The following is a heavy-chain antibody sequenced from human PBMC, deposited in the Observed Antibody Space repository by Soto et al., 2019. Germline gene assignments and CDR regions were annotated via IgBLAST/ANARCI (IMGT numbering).Heavy chain of an antibody. D-gene: IGHD5-18*01. Sequence: GSLRLSCAASGFTFSSYGMHWVRQAPGKGLEWVAVIWYDGSNKYYADSVKGRFTISRDNSKNTLYLQMNSLRAEDTAVYYCARDLGYEYFDFWGQRTEVTVSS. CDR1: GFTFSSYG. CDR2: IWYDGSNK. V-gene: IGHV3-33*01. CDR3: ARDLGYEYFDF. J-gene: IGHJ4*02.